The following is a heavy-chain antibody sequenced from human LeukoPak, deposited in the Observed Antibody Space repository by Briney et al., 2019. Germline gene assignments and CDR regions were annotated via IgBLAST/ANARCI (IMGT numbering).Heavy chain of an antibody. J-gene: IGHJ4*02. Sequence: SQTLSLTCTVSGGSISSSDYYWSWIRQPPGKGLEWIGYIYYSGSTSYNPSLKSQITISVDTSKNQFSLKLSSVTAADTAVYYCARDLTMGLDYWGQGTLVTVSS. D-gene: IGHD1-1*01. V-gene: IGHV4-30-4*01. CDR2: IYYSGST. CDR1: GGSISSSDYY. CDR3: ARDLTMGLDY.